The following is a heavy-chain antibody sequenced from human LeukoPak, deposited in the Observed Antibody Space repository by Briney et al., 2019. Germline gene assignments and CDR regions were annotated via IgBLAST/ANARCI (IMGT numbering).Heavy chain of an antibody. D-gene: IGHD5-18*01. Sequence: ASEKLSCKASGCTFSSYAISWVRQAPGQGLGWMGGIIGIISASNYPQKFPARVTITTAESTTPAYMEPSRLRSEDTAVYYCARVAHTAMVISCFDYWGEGTLV. CDR1: GCTFSSYA. V-gene: IGHV1-69*05. J-gene: IGHJ4*02. CDR2: IIGIISAS. CDR3: ARVAHTAMVISCFDY.